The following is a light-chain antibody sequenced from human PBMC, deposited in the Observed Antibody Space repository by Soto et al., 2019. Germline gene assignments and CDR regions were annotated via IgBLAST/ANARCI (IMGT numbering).Light chain of an antibody. Sequence: EIVLTQSPGTLSLSPGERATLSCRASQSVSSSYLAWYQQKPGQAPRLLIYGISTRATGVPDRFRGSGSGTDFTLTISRLEPEDFSVYYCQQHGSSPRTFGQGTKVDIK. CDR1: QSVSSSY. V-gene: IGKV3-20*01. CDR3: QQHGSSPRT. J-gene: IGKJ1*01. CDR2: GIS.